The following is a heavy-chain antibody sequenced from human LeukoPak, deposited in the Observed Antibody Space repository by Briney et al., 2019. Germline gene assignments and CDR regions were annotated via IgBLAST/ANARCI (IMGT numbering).Heavy chain of an antibody. Sequence: SETLSLTCAVYGGSFSGYYWSWIRQPPGKGLEWIGEINHSGSTNYNPSLKSRVTISVDTSKNQFSLKLSSVTAADTAVYYCAREYIYYYDSSGYYYGGYAFDIWGQGTMVTVSS. D-gene: IGHD3-22*01. CDR2: INHSGST. V-gene: IGHV4-34*01. CDR1: GGSFSGYY. J-gene: IGHJ3*02. CDR3: AREYIYYYDSSGYYYGGYAFDI.